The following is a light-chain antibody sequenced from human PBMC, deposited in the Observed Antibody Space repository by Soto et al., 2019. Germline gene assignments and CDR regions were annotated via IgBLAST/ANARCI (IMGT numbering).Light chain of an antibody. Sequence: DIQMTQSPSTLSASVGDRVTITCRASQSISGWLVWYQQKPGKAPKLLIYDASSLESGVPSRFSGSGSGTEFTLTISSLQPDDIATYYCQQYNSYWTFGQGTKVEIK. CDR1: QSISGW. CDR2: DAS. J-gene: IGKJ1*01. CDR3: QQYNSYWT. V-gene: IGKV1-5*01.